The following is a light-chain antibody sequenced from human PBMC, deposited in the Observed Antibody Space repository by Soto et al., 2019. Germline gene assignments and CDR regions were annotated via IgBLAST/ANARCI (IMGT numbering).Light chain of an antibody. V-gene: IGKV3-15*01. CDR1: QSVNRN. Sequence: IVMTQSPATLSVSPGERATLSCRASQSVNRNLAWYQQKFGQAPRLLIYAASTRATGIPARFSGSRSETEFTLTISSLQSEDFAIYYCQHYNNWWTFGQGTKVEI. CDR3: QHYNNWWT. CDR2: AAS. J-gene: IGKJ1*01.